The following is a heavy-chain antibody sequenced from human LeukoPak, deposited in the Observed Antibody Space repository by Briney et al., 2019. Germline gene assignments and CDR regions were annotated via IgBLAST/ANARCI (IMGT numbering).Heavy chain of an antibody. CDR3: TTPPWYDSRGY. Sequence: AGGSLRLSCAASGFTFSNAWMIWVRQAPGKGLEWVGRIKTKTDGGTTDYAAPVKGRFTISRDDSKSTLYLQMNSLKTDDTAVYYCTTPPWYDSRGYWGQGTLVTVSS. CDR2: IKTKTDGGTT. D-gene: IGHD6-13*01. J-gene: IGHJ4*02. V-gene: IGHV3-15*01. CDR1: GFTFSNAW.